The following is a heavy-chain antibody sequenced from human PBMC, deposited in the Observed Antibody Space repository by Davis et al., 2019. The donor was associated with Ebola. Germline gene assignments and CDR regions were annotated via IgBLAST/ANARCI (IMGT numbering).Heavy chain of an antibody. CDR2: MNPNSGNT. CDR3: ARVRYNWNGFDP. CDR1: GYTFTSYD. Sequence: AASVKVSCKASGYTFTSYDINWVRQATGQGLEWMGWMNPNSGNTGYAHKFQGRVTMTMNTSINTAYMELSSLRSEDTAVYYCARVRYNWNGFDPWGQGTLVTVSS. D-gene: IGHD1-20*01. V-gene: IGHV1-8*01. J-gene: IGHJ5*02.